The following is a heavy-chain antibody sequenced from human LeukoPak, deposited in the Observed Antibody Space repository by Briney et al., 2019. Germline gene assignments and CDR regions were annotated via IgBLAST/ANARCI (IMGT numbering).Heavy chain of an antibody. Sequence: ASVKVSCKASGYTFISYDINWVRQVTGQGLEWMGWMNPNSGNTGYAQKFQGRVTITRNTSISTAFMELSSLRSEDTAVYYCARVGATYSGDPWGQGTLVTVSS. CDR2: MNPNSGNT. CDR1: GYTFISYD. D-gene: IGHD1-26*01. J-gene: IGHJ5*02. CDR3: ARVGATYSGDP. V-gene: IGHV1-8*03.